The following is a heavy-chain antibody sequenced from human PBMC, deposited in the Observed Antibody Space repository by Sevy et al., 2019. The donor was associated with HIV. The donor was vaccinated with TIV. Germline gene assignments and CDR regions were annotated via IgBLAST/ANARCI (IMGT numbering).Heavy chain of an antibody. CDR2: IYYSGGT. J-gene: IGHJ4*02. CDR3: ARGGRYCSSTSCYGSLDY. Sequence: SETLSLTCTVSGGSISSYYWSWIRQPPGKGLEWNGYIYYSGGTNYNPSLKSRVTISVDTSKNQFSLKLSSVTAADTAVYYCARGGRYCSSTSCYGSLDYWGQGTLVTVSS. CDR1: GGSISSYY. V-gene: IGHV4-59*01. D-gene: IGHD2-2*01.